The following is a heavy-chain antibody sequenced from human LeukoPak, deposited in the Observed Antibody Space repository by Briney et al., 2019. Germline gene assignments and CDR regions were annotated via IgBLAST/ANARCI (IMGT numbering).Heavy chain of an antibody. J-gene: IGHJ4*02. CDR2: IRGKAYGGTT. V-gene: IGHV3-49*04. CDR1: GFTFSSYG. Sequence: GESLRLSCAASGFTFSSYGMSWVRQAPGKGLEWVGFIRGKAYGGTTEYAASVKGRFTISRDDSKSIAYLQMNSLKTEDTAVYYCTRSPFSSSWEYFFDYWGQGTLVTVSS. D-gene: IGHD6-13*01. CDR3: TRSPFSSSWEYFFDY.